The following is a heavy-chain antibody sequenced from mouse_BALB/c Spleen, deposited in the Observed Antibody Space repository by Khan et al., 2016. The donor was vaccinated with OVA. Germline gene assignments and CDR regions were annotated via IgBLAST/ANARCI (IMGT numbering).Heavy chain of an antibody. CDR3: ARWATWYFDV. D-gene: IGHD3-1*01. Sequence: QVRLQQSGGEVVRPGTSVKISCKASGYTFTNYWLGWIRQRPGHGLEWIGDIYPGGYFTNYNEQFKGKATLTVDTSSSTANMQLSSLTSEDSAVDFCARWATWYFDVWGAGTTVTVSS. CDR2: IYPGGYFT. V-gene: IGHV1-63*02. J-gene: IGHJ1*01. CDR1: GYTFTNYW.